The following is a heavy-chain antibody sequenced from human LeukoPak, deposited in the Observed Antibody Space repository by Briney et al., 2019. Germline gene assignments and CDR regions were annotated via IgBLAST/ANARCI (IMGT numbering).Heavy chain of an antibody. CDR3: ARGALIPDF. J-gene: IGHJ4*02. CDR2: ISKSDAST. V-gene: IGHV3-23*01. D-gene: IGHD2-21*01. CDR1: GFTFSSYA. Sequence: GGSLRLSCAASGFTFSSYAMTWVRQAPGKGLAWVSSISKSDASTYYADSVKGRFTISRDNSKNTVYLHMDSLRVEDTAIYYSARGALIPDFRGQGTLVTVSS.